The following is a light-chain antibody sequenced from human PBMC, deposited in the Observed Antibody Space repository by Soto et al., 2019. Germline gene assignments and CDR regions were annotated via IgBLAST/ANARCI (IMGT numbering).Light chain of an antibody. CDR2: EVS. Sequence: QSVLTQPASVSGSPGQSTTISCTGTSSDVGGYNYVSWYQQHPGKAPKLMIYEVSDRPSGISSRFSGSKSGNTASLTISGLQTEDEADYYCSPYTSSSTLFGTGTRSPS. CDR1: SSDVGGYNY. CDR3: SPYTSSSTL. J-gene: IGLJ1*01. V-gene: IGLV2-14*01.